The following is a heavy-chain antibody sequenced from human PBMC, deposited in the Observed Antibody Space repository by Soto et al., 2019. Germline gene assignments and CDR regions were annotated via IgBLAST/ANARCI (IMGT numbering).Heavy chain of an antibody. CDR2: MKYDGSIA. V-gene: IGHV3-74*01. J-gene: IGHJ3*01. Sequence: EVQLLESGGGLVQPGGSLRLSCEASGFIFSNYWMHWVRQVPGKGLVWVSRMKYDGSIANYADSVKGRFTISRDNAKNTVYLQMNSLTADDTAVYHCARGITGYYGCDVWGQGTMVTVSS. CDR1: GFIFSNYW. D-gene: IGHD1-20*01. CDR3: ARGITGYYGCDV.